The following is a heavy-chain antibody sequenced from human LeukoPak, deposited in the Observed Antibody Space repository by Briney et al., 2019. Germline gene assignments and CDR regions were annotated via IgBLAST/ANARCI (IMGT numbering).Heavy chain of an antibody. CDR2: ISGYNGNT. CDR3: ARVRRLWLTQPLDY. V-gene: IGHV1-18*01. CDR1: TYTFTRYG. D-gene: IGHD5-18*01. J-gene: IGHJ4*02. Sequence: ASVKVSCKASTYTFTRYGISWVRQAPGQGLEWMGWISGYNGNTNYAQKFQGRVTMTRDTSISTAYMELSRLRSDDTAVYYCARVRRLWLTQPLDYWGQGTLVTVSS.